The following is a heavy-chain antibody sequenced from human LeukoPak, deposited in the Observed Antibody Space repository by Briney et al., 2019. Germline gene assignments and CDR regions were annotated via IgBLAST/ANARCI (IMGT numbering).Heavy chain of an antibody. J-gene: IGHJ6*02. V-gene: IGHV3-30*18. Sequence: PGGSLRLSCAASGFTFSSYGMHWVRQAPGKGLEGVAVISYDGSNKYYADSVKGRFTTSRDNSKNTLYLQMNSLRAEDTAVYYCAKGVVTAAAGTHYYYYYGMDVWGQGTTVTVSS. CDR1: GFTFSSYG. CDR2: ISYDGSNK. D-gene: IGHD6-13*01. CDR3: AKGVVTAAAGTHYYYYYGMDV.